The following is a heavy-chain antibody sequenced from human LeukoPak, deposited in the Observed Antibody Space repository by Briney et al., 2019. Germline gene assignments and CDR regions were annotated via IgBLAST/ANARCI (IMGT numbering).Heavy chain of an antibody. CDR1: GFTFSSYS. CDR2: ISSSSSYI. J-gene: IGHJ4*02. D-gene: IGHD2-2*01. Sequence: PGGSLRLSCAASGFTFSSYSMNWVRQAPGKGLEWVSSISSSSSYIYYADSVKGRFTISRDNAKNSLYLQMNSLRAEDTAVYYCARDSRPAATIPEGYFDYWGQETLVTVSS. V-gene: IGHV3-21*01. CDR3: ARDSRPAATIPEGYFDY.